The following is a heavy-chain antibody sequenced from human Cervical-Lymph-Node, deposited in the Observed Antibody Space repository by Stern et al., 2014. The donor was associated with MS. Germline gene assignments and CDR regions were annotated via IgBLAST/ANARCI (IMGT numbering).Heavy chain of an antibody. CDR1: GFTFSSYA. D-gene: IGHD3-3*01. Sequence: QVQLVQSGGGVVQPGRSLRLSCAASGFTFSSYAMHWVRQAPGKGLEWVAVISYDGNNKYYADSVKGRFTISRDNSKNTVFLQMNSLRAEDTAVYYCARDLYINYDLRSGRFRSGRTGDYYYYGMDVWGQGATVTVSS. J-gene: IGHJ6*02. CDR2: ISYDGNNK. CDR3: ARDLYINYDLRSGRFRSGRTGDYYYYGMDV. V-gene: IGHV3-30-3*01.